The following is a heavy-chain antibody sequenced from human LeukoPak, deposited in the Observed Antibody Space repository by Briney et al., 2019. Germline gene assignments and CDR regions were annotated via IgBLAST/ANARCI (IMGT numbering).Heavy chain of an antibody. J-gene: IGHJ3*01. CDR2: IYSGGST. CDR1: GFTVSNNY. V-gene: IGHV3-66*01. CDR3: AEKKTPHWPAVAFKF. Sequence: PGGSLRLSCAASGFTVSNNYMSWVRQAPGKGLEWVSLIYSGGSTSYADSVKGRFTISRDNSKNTLYLQMNSLRAEDTAVYYCAEKKTPHWPAVAFKFWAQGKM.